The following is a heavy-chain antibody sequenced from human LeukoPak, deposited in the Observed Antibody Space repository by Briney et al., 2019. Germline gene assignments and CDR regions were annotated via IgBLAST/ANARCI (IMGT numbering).Heavy chain of an antibody. CDR1: GGSFSGYY. CDR3: ARVRSIYYGSGSYYPQYYYYGMDV. CDR2: ISHSGST. D-gene: IGHD3-10*01. J-gene: IGHJ6*02. V-gene: IGHV4-34*01. Sequence: SETLSLTCAVYGGSFSGYYWSWIRQPPGKGLEWIGEISHSGSTNYNPSLKSRVTISVDTSKNQFSLKLSSVTAADTAVYYCARVRSIYYGSGSYYPQYYYYGMDVWGQGTTVTVSS.